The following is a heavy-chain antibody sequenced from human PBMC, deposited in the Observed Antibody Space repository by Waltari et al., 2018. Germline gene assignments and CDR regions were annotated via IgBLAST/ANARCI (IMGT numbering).Heavy chain of an antibody. Sequence: QVQLQESGPGLVKPSETLSLTCTVSGGSISSYYWRWIRQPPGKGLEWIGYIYYSGSTNYNPSLKSRVTISVDTSKNQFSLKLSSVTAADTAVYYCARGGFGLPDYWGQGTLVTVSS. CDR3: ARGGFGLPDY. V-gene: IGHV4-59*01. J-gene: IGHJ4*02. D-gene: IGHD3-16*01. CDR2: IYYSGST. CDR1: GGSISSYY.